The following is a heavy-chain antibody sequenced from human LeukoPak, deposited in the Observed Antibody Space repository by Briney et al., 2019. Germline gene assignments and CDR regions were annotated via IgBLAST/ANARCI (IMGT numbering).Heavy chain of an antibody. D-gene: IGHD1-26*01. CDR1: GGSISSYY. CDR3: ARAARGGGSYYLYYYYGMDV. Sequence: PSETLSLTCTVSGGSISSYYWSWIRQPPGKGLEWIGYIYYSGSTNYNPSLKSRVTISVDTSKNQFSLKLSSVTAADTAVYYCARAARGGGSYYLYYYYGMDVWGQGTTVTVSS. CDR2: IYYSGST. V-gene: IGHV4-59*01. J-gene: IGHJ6*02.